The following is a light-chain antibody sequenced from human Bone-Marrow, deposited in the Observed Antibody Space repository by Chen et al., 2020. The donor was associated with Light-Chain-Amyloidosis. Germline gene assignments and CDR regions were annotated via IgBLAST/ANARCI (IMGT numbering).Light chain of an antibody. V-gene: IGLV2-14*01. CDR1: SSDVGGDNH. Sequence: QSALTQPASVSGSPGQSITISCTGTSSDVGGDNHVSWYQQHPDKAPKLMIYEVTNRPSWVPDRFSGSTSDHTASLTISELQTEDEADYFCSSYTITNTLVFGSGTRVTVL. J-gene: IGLJ1*01. CDR2: EVT. CDR3: SSYTITNTLV.